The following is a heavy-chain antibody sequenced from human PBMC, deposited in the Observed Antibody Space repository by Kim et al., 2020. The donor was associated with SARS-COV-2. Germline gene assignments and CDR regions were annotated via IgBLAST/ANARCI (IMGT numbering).Heavy chain of an antibody. D-gene: IGHD3-10*01. Sequence: AQKFPGWVTMTRDTSISTAYMELSRLRSDDTAVYYCARAWVVRGVNAFDIWGQGTMVTVSS. V-gene: IGHV1-2*04. J-gene: IGHJ3*02. CDR3: ARAWVVRGVNAFDI.